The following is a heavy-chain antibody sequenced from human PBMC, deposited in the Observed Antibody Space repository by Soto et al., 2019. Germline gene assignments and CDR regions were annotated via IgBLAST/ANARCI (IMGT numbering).Heavy chain of an antibody. D-gene: IGHD6-13*01. J-gene: IGHJ5*02. Sequence: QVQLQESGPGLVKPSQTLSLTCTVSGGSISSGDYYWSWIRQHPGKGLECIGHIYYSGRTYHNPALKSRVTISIDTSNYGFSLKVSSVTAADTAVYYCARGIPAEVETGTCWFDPWGQGTLVTVSS. CDR3: ARGIPAEVETGTCWFDP. CDR2: IYYSGRT. V-gene: IGHV4-31*03. CDR1: GGSISSGDYY.